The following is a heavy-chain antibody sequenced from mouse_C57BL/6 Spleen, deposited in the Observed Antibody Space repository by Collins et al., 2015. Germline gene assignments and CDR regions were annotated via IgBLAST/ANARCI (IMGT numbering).Heavy chain of an antibody. J-gene: IGHJ4*01. CDR1: GYTFTSCW. CDR2: IHPSDSDT. V-gene: IGHV1-74*01. Sequence: QVQLQQPGAELVKPGASVKVSCKASGYTFTSCWLHWVKQRPGQGLEWIGRIHPSDSDTNYNQKFKGKATLTADKSSNTAYMQLSSLTSEDSAVYFCARSWMTTVEDYWGQGTSVTVSS. D-gene: IGHD1-1*01. CDR3: ARSWMTTVEDY.